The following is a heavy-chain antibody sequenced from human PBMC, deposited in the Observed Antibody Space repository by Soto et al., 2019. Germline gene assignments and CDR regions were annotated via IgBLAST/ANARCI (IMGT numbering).Heavy chain of an antibody. CDR3: ARWWSGSRQGFDP. V-gene: IGHV4-31*03. CDR1: GGSISSGDYY. CDR2: IYYSGST. Sequence: QVQLQESGPGLVKPSQTLSLTCTVSGGSISSGDYYWSWIRQHPGKGLEWIGYIYYSGSTYYNPYLKSRVTRSVDTSKTQFSLKLSSVTAAATAVYYCARWWSGSRQGFDPWGQGTLGTVSS. D-gene: IGHD3-3*01. J-gene: IGHJ5*02.